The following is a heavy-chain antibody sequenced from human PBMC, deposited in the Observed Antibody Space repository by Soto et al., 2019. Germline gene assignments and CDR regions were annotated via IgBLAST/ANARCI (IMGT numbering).Heavy chain of an antibody. CDR2: ISSNGGST. D-gene: IGHD3-10*01. CDR1: GFTFSSYA. J-gene: IGHJ4*02. CDR3: VKDLGGSGSPIFDY. V-gene: IGHV3-64D*08. Sequence: GGPLRLSCSASGFTFSSYAMHWVRQAPGKGLEYVSAISSNGGSTYYADSVKGRFTISRDNSKNTLYLQMSSLRAEDTAVYYCVKDLGGSGSPIFDYWGQGTLVTVSS.